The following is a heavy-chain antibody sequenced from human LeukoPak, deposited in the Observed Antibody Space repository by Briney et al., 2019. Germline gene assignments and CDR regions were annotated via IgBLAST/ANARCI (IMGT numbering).Heavy chain of an antibody. Sequence: EAPVKASCKASGYTFTGYYMHWVRQAPGQGLEWMGWINPNSGGTNYAQKFQGRVTMTRDTSISTAYMELSRLRSDDTAVYYCARDLGYSEPYYFDYWGQGTLVTVSS. V-gene: IGHV1-2*02. CDR2: INPNSGGT. CDR1: GYTFTGYY. D-gene: IGHD5-18*01. J-gene: IGHJ4*02. CDR3: ARDLGYSEPYYFDY.